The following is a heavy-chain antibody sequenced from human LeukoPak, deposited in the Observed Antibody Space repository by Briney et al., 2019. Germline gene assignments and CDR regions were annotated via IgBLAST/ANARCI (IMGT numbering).Heavy chain of an antibody. J-gene: IGHJ4*02. CDR1: GFTFSSYW. Sequence: PGGSLRLSCAASGFTFSSYWMSWVRQAPGKGLEWVANIKQDGSEKFYVDSVKGRFTISRDNAKNSLYLQMNSLRAEDTAVYYCARGGYCSSASCYLDNWGQGTLVTVSS. CDR3: ARGGYCSSASCYLDN. D-gene: IGHD2-2*01. V-gene: IGHV3-7*01. CDR2: IKQDGSEK.